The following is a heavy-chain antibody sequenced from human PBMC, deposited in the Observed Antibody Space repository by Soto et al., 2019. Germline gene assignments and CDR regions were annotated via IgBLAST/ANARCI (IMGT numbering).Heavy chain of an antibody. Sequence: GSVKVSFKIYGYPLTELSIHSVRRAPGKGLEWMGGFDPEDGETIYAQKFQGRVTMTEDTSTDTAYMELSSLRSEDTAVYYCATLDSSRRYFDYWGQGTMVTVSS. J-gene: IGHJ4*02. CDR2: FDPEDGET. V-gene: IGHV1-24*01. D-gene: IGHD6-13*01. CDR3: ATLDSSRRYFDY. CDR1: GYPLTELS.